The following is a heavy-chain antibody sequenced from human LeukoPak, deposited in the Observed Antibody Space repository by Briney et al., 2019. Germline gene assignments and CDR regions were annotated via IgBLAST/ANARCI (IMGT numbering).Heavy chain of an antibody. CDR2: IYYSGST. CDR1: GGSISSSY. D-gene: IGHD6-13*01. Sequence: SETLSLTCTVSGGSISSSYWSWIRQPPGKGLEWIGYIYYSGSTNYNPSLKSRVTISVDKSKNQFSLKLSSVTAADTAVYYCAVAAAANYYYGMDVWGQGTTVTVSS. CDR3: AVAAAANYYYGMDV. J-gene: IGHJ6*02. V-gene: IGHV4-59*12.